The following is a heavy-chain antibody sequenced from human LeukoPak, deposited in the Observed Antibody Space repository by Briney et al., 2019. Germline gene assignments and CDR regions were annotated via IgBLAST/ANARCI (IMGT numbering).Heavy chain of an antibody. V-gene: IGHV1-18*01. J-gene: IGHJ4*02. CDR1: GFTFTNYR. D-gene: IGHD2-15*01. CDR2: ISAYNGNT. Sequence: ASVKVSCKASGFTFTNYRFTWVRQAPGQGLEWMGWISAYNGNTNYAQKLQDRVTMTTDTSTTTAYMELRGLRSDDTAVYYCARDDYCSGGSCPLPFDYWGQGTLVTVSS. CDR3: ARDDYCSGGSCPLPFDY.